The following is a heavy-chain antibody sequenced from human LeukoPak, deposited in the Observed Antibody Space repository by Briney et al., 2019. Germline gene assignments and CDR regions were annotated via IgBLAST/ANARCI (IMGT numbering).Heavy chain of an antibody. D-gene: IGHD6-19*01. CDR1: GGSISSYY. CDR2: IYYSGGT. J-gene: IGHJ4*02. CDR3: AAESERWLVRS. Sequence: SETLSLTCTVSGGSISSYYWSWIRQPPGKGLEWVGQIYYSGGTNYNPSLKSRVSISIDTSKNLFSLKLNSVTAADTAVYYCAAESERWLVRSWGQGALVTVSS. V-gene: IGHV4-59*03.